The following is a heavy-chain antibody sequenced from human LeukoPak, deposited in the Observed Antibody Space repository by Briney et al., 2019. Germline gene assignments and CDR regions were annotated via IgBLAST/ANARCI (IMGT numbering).Heavy chain of an antibody. CDR1: GFTFSSYW. Sequence: PGGSLRPSCAASGFTFSSYWMHWVRQAPGKGLVWVSRISTDGSSTSSADSVKGRLTISRDNAKNTLYLQMNSLRAEDTAVYYCVREYSSSSGRAFDIWGQGTMVTVSP. CDR2: ISTDGSST. CDR3: VREYSSSSGRAFDI. J-gene: IGHJ3*02. V-gene: IGHV3-74*01. D-gene: IGHD6-6*01.